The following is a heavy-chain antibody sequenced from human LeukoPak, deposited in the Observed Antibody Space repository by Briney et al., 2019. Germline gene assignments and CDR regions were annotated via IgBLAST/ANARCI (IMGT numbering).Heavy chain of an antibody. CDR3: ARQTYSSGWYPGSYYYYYMDV. V-gene: IGHV4-4*09. D-gene: IGHD6-19*01. Sequence: PSETLSLTCTVSGGSISSYYWSWIRQPPGKGLEWIGYIYTSGSTNYNPSLKSRVTISVDTSKNHFSLKLSSVTAADTAVYYCARQTYSSGWYPGSYYYYYMDVWGKGTTVTVSS. CDR2: IYTSGST. J-gene: IGHJ6*03. CDR1: GGSISSYY.